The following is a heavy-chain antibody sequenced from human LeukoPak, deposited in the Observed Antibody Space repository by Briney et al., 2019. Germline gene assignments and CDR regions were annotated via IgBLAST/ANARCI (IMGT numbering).Heavy chain of an antibody. CDR1: GFTFGDYG. Sequence: PGRSLRLSCTTSGFTFGDYGLSWFRQGPGKGLQWVGFIRRKTYGGTIEYAASVKGRFTISKDDSKTIAYLQRTSLKTEDTAVYYCARAPYYDFILDYWGQGTLVTVSS. V-gene: IGHV3-49*03. CDR3: ARAPYYDFILDY. J-gene: IGHJ4*02. CDR2: IRRKTYGGTI. D-gene: IGHD3-3*01.